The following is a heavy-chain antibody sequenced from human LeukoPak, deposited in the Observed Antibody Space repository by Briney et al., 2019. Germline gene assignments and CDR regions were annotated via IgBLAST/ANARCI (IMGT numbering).Heavy chain of an antibody. CDR1: GYTFTSYG. J-gene: IGHJ4*02. CDR3: ARDGQFTVTNLDY. Sequence: APVKVSCKASGYTFTSYGISWVRQAPGQGLERMGWISANNGNTKYAQKLQGRVTMTTDTSTSTAYMELRSLRSADTAVYYCARDGQFTVTNLDYWGQGTLVTVSS. CDR2: ISANNGNT. D-gene: IGHD4-17*01. V-gene: IGHV1-18*01.